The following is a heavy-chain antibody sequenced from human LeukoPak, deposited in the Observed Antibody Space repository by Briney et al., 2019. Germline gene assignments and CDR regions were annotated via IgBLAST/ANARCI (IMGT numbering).Heavy chain of an antibody. V-gene: IGHV4-39*01. Sequence: SETLSLTCTVSGGSISSSSYYWGWIRQPPGKGLEWIGSIYYSGSTYYNPSLKSRVTISVDTSKNQFSLKLSSVTAADTAVYYCASTMDTAMAAPRDAFDIWGQGTMVTVSS. CDR3: ASTMDTAMAAPRDAFDI. CDR1: GGSISSSSYY. J-gene: IGHJ3*02. D-gene: IGHD5-18*01. CDR2: IYYSGST.